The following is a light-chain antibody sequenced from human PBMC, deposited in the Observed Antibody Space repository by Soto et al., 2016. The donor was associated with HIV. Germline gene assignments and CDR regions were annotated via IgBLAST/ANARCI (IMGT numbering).Light chain of an antibody. V-gene: IGLV3-19*01. J-gene: IGLJ2*01. CDR3: NSRDSSGSPYVV. Sequence: SSELTQDPAVSVALGQTVRITCQGNSLRSYYASWYQQKPGQAPILVIYGKNNRPSGIPDRFSGSSSGNTASLTITGAQAEDEADFYCNSRDSSGSPYVVFGGGTKLTVL. CDR1: SLRSYY. CDR2: GKN.